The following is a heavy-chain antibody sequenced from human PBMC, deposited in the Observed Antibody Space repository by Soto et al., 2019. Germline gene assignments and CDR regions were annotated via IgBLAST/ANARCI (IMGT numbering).Heavy chain of an antibody. CDR1: GFTFSSYG. CDR3: AQGVATAISYFDY. V-gene: IGHV3-30*18. J-gene: IGHJ4*02. D-gene: IGHD5-18*01. Sequence: QVQLVESGGGVVQPGRSLRLSCAASGFTFSSYGMHWVRQAPGKGLEWVAIISYDGSNKYYADSVKGRFTISRDNSKNTLYLEINRLRAEDTAVYYCAQGVATAISYFDYWGQGTLVTVSS. CDR2: ISYDGSNK.